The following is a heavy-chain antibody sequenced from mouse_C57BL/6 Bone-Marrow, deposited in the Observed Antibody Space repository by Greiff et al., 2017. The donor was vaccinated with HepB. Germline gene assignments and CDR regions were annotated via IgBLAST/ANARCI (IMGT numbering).Heavy chain of an antibody. V-gene: IGHV3-6*01. CDR2: ISYDGSN. D-gene: IGHD3-2*02. Sequence: EVKLVESGPGLVKPSQSLSLTCSVTGYSITSGYYWNWIRQFPGNKLEWMGYISYDGSNNYNPSLKNRISITRDTSKNQLCLKLNSVTTEDTATYYSAREQLRLQGFAYWGQGTLVTVSA. CDR3: AREQLRLQGFAY. CDR1: GYSITSGYY. J-gene: IGHJ3*01.